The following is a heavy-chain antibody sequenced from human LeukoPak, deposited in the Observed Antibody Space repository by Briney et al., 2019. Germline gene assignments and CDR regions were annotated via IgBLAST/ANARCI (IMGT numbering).Heavy chain of an antibody. CDR2: IGDGSIYI. J-gene: IGHJ4*02. Sequence: GGSLRLSCAASGFNFSTYSMNWVRQAPGKGLEWVSSIGDGSIYIYYADSVKGRFTISRDNAKNSLFLQMNSLRAEDTAVYYCARDRYRTSLFDYWGQGTLVTVSS. CDR1: GFNFSTYS. CDR3: ARDRYRTSLFDY. D-gene: IGHD6-6*01. V-gene: IGHV3-21*01.